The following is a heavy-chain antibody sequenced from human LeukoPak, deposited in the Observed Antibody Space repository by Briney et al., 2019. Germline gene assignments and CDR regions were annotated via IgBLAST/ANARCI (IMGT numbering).Heavy chain of an antibody. V-gene: IGHV3-11*05. CDR1: GFTFSDYY. J-gene: IGHJ3*01. CDR2: ISTSGSYT. D-gene: IGHD3-22*01. Sequence: PGGSLRLSCAASGFTFSDYYMSWIRQAPGKGLEWVSYISTSGSYTNYPDSVKGRFTISRDNAKNTLHLQMNSLRAEDTAVHYCAKARIVVIPPADALDVWGQGTLVTVSS. CDR3: AKARIVVIPPADALDV.